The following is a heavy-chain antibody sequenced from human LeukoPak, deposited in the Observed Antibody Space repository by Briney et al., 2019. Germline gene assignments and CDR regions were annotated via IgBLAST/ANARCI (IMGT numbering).Heavy chain of an antibody. D-gene: IGHD3-22*01. J-gene: IGHJ4*02. CDR2: IYYSGST. CDR3: ARRSFETDSSGYPYYFDY. Sequence: SETLSLTCTVSGGSISSYYWSWIRQPPGKGLEWIGYIYYSGSTYYNPSLKSRVTISVDTSKNQFSLKLSSVTAADTAVYYCARRSFETDSSGYPYYFDYWGQGTLVTVSS. CDR1: GGSISSYY. V-gene: IGHV4-59*08.